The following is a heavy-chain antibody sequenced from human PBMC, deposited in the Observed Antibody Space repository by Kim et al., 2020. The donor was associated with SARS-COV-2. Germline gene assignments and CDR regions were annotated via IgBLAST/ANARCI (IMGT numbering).Heavy chain of an antibody. J-gene: IGHJ4*02. D-gene: IGHD3-10*01. CDR3: ARYRITMVRGVTTPDY. V-gene: IGHV4-59*01. Sequence: SLKSRVTISVDTSKNQFSLKLSSVTAADTAVYYCARYRITMVRGVTTPDYWGQGTLVTVSS.